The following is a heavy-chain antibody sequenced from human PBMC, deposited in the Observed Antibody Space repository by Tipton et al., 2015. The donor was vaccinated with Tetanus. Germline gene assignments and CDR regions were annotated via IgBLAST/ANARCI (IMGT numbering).Heavy chain of an antibody. Sequence: QLVQSGVEVKKPGASVKVSCKASGYTFTSFGINWVRQAPGQGLEWMGWINTDKGSTNYAQNLQGRVIMTTDTSTLTAYMELRSLRSDDTAVYYCARGGTMDYWGQGTLVTVSA. V-gene: IGHV1-18*01. CDR3: ARGGTMDY. CDR2: INTDKGST. J-gene: IGHJ4*02. CDR1: GYTFTSFG. D-gene: IGHD1-1*01.